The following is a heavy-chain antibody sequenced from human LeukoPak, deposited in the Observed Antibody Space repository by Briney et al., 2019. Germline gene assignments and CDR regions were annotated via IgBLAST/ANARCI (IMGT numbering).Heavy chain of an antibody. CDR2: INPNGGGT. D-gene: IGHD6-19*01. CDR1: GYRFTSYG. V-gene: IGHV1-2*02. CDR3: ARSYSSGHRPY. J-gene: IGHJ4*02. Sequence: ASVKVSCKASGYRFTSYGISWLRQAPGQGLEWMGWINPNGGGTNYAQKFQGRVTVTRDTSISTAYMELSRLTADDTAVYYCARSYSSGHRPYWGQGTLVTVSS.